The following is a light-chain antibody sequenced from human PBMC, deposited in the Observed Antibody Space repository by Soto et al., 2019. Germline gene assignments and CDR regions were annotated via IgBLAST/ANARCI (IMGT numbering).Light chain of an antibody. CDR2: AAS. CDR3: QQSYRSPPT. V-gene: IGKV1-39*01. CDR1: QSISNH. Sequence: DIQMTQSPSSLSASVEDRVIITCRASQSISNHLNWYQQKPGKAPKLLIFAASSLQSGVPSRFSGSRSGPDFTLTISSLQPEDFATYYCQQSYRSPPTFGQGNKV. J-gene: IGKJ1*01.